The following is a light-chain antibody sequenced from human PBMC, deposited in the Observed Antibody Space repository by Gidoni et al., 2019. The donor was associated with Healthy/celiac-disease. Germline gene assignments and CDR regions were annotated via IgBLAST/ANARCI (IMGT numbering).Light chain of an antibody. CDR2: EVS. Sequence: DIVMTQPPLSLSVTPGQPTAISCTSSQSLLHSDGKTYVYWYLPTPGQSPQLLIYEVSNRFSVVPDRFSGGWSGADFTLKISLVEAEDGGVYYCMQSIQLPVALGQGTKVEIK. CDR1: QSLLHSDGKTY. V-gene: IGKV2D-29*02. J-gene: IGKJ1*01. CDR3: MQSIQLPVA.